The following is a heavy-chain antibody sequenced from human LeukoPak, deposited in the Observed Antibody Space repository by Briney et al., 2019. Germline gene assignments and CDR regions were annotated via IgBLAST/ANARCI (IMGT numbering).Heavy chain of an antibody. J-gene: IGHJ3*02. CDR3: ARDRGYLDGFDI. Sequence: PSETLSLTCTVSGGSISSSSYYWGWIRQPPGKGLEWIGSIYYSGGTYYNPSLKSRVTISVDTSKNQFSLKLSSVTAADMAVYYCARDRGYLDGFDIWGQGTMVTVSS. V-gene: IGHV4-39*02. CDR2: IYYSGGT. D-gene: IGHD3-10*01. CDR1: GGSISSSSYY.